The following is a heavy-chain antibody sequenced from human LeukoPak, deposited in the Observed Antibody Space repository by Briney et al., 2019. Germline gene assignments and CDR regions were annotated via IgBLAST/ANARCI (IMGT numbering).Heavy chain of an antibody. CDR1: GGSISSGGYY. J-gene: IGHJ4*02. D-gene: IGHD3-10*01. Sequence: SETLSLTCTVSGGSISSGGYYWSWIRQHPGKGLEWIGSIYYSGITSYNPSLESRVTISVDTSNNQVSLNLNSVTAADTAIYFCARGGFYGHPFDFGGQGTLVTVSS. CDR2: IYYSGIT. CDR3: ARGGFYGHPFDF. V-gene: IGHV4-39*07.